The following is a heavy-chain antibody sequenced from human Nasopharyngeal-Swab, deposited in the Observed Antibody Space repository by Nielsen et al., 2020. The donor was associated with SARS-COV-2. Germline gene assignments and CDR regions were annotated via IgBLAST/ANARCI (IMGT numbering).Heavy chain of an antibody. Sequence: GGSLRLSCAASGFTFSSYSMNWVRQAPGKGLEWVSSISSSSSYIYYADPVKGRFTISRDNAKNSLYLQMNSLRAEDTAVYYCARGMVPKSWSWLPSAEYFQHWGQGTLVTVSS. V-gene: IGHV3-21*01. J-gene: IGHJ1*01. CDR1: GFTFSSYS. CDR2: ISSSSSYI. CDR3: ARGMVPKSWSWLPSAEYFQH. D-gene: IGHD5-24*01.